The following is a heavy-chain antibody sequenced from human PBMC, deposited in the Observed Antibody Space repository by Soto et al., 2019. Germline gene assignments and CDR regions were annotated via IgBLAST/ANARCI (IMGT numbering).Heavy chain of an antibody. Sequence: GGSVKDSYKACGYTFTSYGIHLVRQAPGQRLEWMGWINAANGDTKYSPKFQGRVTITRDTSASTAYMELSSLRSEDTAVYYCVRRHVSATGIDWFDPWGQGTLVTSPQ. J-gene: IGHJ5*02. D-gene: IGHD6-13*01. CDR2: INAANGDT. CDR1: GYTFTSYG. CDR3: VRRHVSATGIDWFDP. V-gene: IGHV1-3*01.